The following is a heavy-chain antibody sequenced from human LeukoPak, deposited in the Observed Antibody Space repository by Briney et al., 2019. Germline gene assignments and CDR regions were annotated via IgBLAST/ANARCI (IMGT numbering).Heavy chain of an antibody. Sequence: PSETLSLTCTVSGGSISSSSYYWGWIRQPPGKGLEWIGRIYYSGSTYYNPSLKSRVTISVDTSKNQFSLTLSSVTAADTAVYYCARPAAPFAWFDPWGQGTLVTVSS. D-gene: IGHD6-6*01. V-gene: IGHV4-39*01. CDR3: ARPAAPFAWFDP. CDR1: GGSISSSSYY. CDR2: IYYSGST. J-gene: IGHJ5*02.